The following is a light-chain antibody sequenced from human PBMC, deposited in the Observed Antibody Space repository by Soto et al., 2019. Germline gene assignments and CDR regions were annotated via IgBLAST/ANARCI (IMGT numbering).Light chain of an antibody. Sequence: QSVLTQPAAVSGSPGQSITIAGIVTNTDVGGYDRVSWYQHHPGKAPKMLIFEVYNRPSGISDRFSGSKSGDTASLTISGLQAEDEADYYCISYIPSTNTHWVLGGGTKLTVL. CDR2: EVY. CDR1: NTDVGGYDR. J-gene: IGLJ3*02. V-gene: IGLV2-14*01. CDR3: ISYIPSTNTHWV.